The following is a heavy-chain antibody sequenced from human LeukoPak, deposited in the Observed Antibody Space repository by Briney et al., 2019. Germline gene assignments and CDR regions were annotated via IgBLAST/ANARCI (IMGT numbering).Heavy chain of an antibody. Sequence: ASVKVSCKASGGTFSSYAISWVRQAPGQGLEWMGRIIPIFGIPNYAQKFQGRVTITADKSTSTAYMELSSLRSEDTAVYYCAGGVNDAFDIWGQGTMVTVSS. J-gene: IGHJ3*02. CDR1: GGTFSSYA. CDR2: IIPIFGIP. CDR3: AGGVNDAFDI. V-gene: IGHV1-69*04.